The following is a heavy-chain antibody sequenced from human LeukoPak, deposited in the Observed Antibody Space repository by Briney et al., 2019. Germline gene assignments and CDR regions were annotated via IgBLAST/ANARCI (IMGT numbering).Heavy chain of an antibody. CDR1: GGSISNSY. CDR2: IYYSGST. Sequence: SETLSLTCTVSGGSISNSYWSWIRQPPEKGLEWIGYIYYSGSTNYNPSLTSRVTISLDTSKNQFSLKLSSVTAADTAVYYCARGKVGGGSGSYSSLNYYYYGMDVWGQGTTVTVSS. CDR3: ARGKVGGGSGSYSSLNYYYYGMDV. D-gene: IGHD3-10*01. J-gene: IGHJ6*02. V-gene: IGHV4-59*12.